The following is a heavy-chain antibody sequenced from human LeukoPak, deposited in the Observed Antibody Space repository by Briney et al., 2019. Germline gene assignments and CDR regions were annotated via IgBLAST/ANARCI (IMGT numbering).Heavy chain of an antibody. D-gene: IGHD5-18*01. J-gene: IGHJ4*02. CDR2: IHPGESET. Sequence: GESLKISCKGSGYSFTSFWIGWVRQMPGKGLEWTGIIHPGESETRYSPSFRGQVTISADKSISTAYLQWSSLKASDTAMYYCARHLELSGYSYGWFDYWGQGTLVTVSS. CDR3: ARHLELSGYSYGWFDY. V-gene: IGHV5-51*01. CDR1: GYSFTSFW.